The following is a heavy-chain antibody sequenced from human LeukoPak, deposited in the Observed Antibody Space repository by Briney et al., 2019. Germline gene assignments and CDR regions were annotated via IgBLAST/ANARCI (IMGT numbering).Heavy chain of an antibody. CDR2: IKQDGSEK. D-gene: IGHD2-21*01. CDR3: ARIKSQGVVVPLLRSTYYFDY. CDR1: GFTLSSYW. V-gene: IGHV3-7*01. J-gene: IGHJ4*02. Sequence: GGSLRLSCAASGFTLSSYWMSWVRQAPGKGLEWVANIKQDGSEKDYVDSVKGRFTISRDTAKNTLYLQMNSLRAEDTAVYYGARIKSQGVVVPLLRSTYYFDYWGQGTLVTVSS.